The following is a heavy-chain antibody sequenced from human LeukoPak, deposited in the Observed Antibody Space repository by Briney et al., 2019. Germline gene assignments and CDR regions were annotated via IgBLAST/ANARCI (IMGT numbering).Heavy chain of an antibody. V-gene: IGHV3-11*01. Sequence: GGSLRLSCAASGFTFSDYYMSWIRQAPGKGLEWVSYISSSGSTIYYADSVKGRFTISRDNAKNSLYLQMNSPRAEDTAVYYCAKARNYYGMDVWGQGTTVTVSS. J-gene: IGHJ6*02. CDR3: AKARNYYGMDV. CDR2: ISSSGSTI. D-gene: IGHD1-14*01. CDR1: GFTFSDYY.